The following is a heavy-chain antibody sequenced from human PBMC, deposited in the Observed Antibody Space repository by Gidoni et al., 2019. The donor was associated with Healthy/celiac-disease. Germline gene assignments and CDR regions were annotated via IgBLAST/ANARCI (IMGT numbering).Heavy chain of an antibody. Sequence: EVQLVESGGGLVKPGGSLRRSCAAYGFTFSSYSMNWVRQAPGKGLEWVSSISSSSSYIYYADSVKGRFTISRDNAKNSLYLQMNSLRAEDTAVYYCARGGGSGWDFDYWGQGTLVTVSS. V-gene: IGHV3-21*01. CDR3: ARGGGSGWDFDY. CDR1: GFTFSSYS. CDR2: ISSSSSYI. J-gene: IGHJ4*02. D-gene: IGHD3-10*01.